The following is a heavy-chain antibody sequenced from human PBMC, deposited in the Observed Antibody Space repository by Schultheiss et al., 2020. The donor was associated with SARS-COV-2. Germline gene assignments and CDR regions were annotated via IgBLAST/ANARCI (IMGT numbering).Heavy chain of an antibody. Sequence: GGSLRLSCAASGFTFSSYSMNWVRQAPGKGLEWVSSISSSSSYIYYADSVKGRFTISRDNAKNSLYLQMNSLRAEDTAVYYCARELGDFWSGYYGVDGMDVWGQGTTVTVSS. V-gene: IGHV3-21*01. CDR1: GFTFSSYS. D-gene: IGHD3-3*01. CDR3: ARELGDFWSGYYGVDGMDV. CDR2: ISSSSSYI. J-gene: IGHJ6*02.